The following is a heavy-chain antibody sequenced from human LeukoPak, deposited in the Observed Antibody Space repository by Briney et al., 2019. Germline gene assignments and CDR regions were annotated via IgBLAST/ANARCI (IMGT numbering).Heavy chain of an antibody. Sequence: ASVKVSCKASGYTFTSYGISWVRQAPGQGLEWMGWISAYNGNTNYAQKLQGRVTMTTDTSTSTAYMELSRLRSDDTAVYYCATTEQTYDWFDPWGQGTLVTVSS. CDR1: GYTFTSYG. CDR3: ATTEQTYDWFDP. J-gene: IGHJ5*02. D-gene: IGHD1-26*01. V-gene: IGHV1-18*01. CDR2: ISAYNGNT.